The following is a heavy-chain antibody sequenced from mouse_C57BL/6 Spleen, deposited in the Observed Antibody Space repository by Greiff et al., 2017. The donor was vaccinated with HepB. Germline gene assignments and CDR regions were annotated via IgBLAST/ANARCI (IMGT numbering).Heavy chain of an antibody. CDR1: GYAFSSSW. D-gene: IGHD1-1*01. J-gene: IGHJ4*01. CDR3: ARASITTGVATRGLYAMDY. Sequence: VQVVESGPELVKPGASVKISCKASGYAFSSSWMNWVKQRPGKGLEWIGRIYPGDGDTNYNGKFKGKATLTADKSFSTAYMQLSSLTSEDSAVYLCARASITTGVATRGLYAMDYGGQGTSVTVSS. CDR2: IYPGDGDT. V-gene: IGHV1-82*01.